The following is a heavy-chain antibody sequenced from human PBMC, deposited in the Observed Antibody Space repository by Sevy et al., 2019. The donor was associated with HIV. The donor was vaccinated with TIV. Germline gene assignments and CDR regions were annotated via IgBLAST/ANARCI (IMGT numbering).Heavy chain of an antibody. J-gene: IGHJ4*02. CDR2: IYYSGST. Sequence: SETLSLTCTVSGGSISSYYWSWIRQPPGKGLEWIWYIYYSGSTNYNPSLMSRVTISVDTSKNQFSLKLSSVAAADTALYYCAREWQLVLDYWGQGTLVTVSS. D-gene: IGHD6-13*01. CDR3: AREWQLVLDY. CDR1: GGSISSYY. V-gene: IGHV4-59*01.